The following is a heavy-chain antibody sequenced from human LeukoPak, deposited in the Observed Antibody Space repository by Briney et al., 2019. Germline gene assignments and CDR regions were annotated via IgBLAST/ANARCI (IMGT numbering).Heavy chain of an antibody. Sequence: GGSLRLSCAASGFTFSSYWMHWVRQAPGEGLVWVSRINSDESRTHYADSVKGRFTISRDNAGNTLHLQMNSLRAEDTAVYYCATGVTAAGNGRGLDYWGQGTLVTVSS. CDR2: INSDESRT. CDR3: ATGVTAAGNGRGLDY. J-gene: IGHJ4*02. D-gene: IGHD6-13*01. V-gene: IGHV3-74*01. CDR1: GFTFSSYW.